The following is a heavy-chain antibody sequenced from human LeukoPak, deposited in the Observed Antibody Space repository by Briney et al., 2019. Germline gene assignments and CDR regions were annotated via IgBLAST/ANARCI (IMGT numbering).Heavy chain of an antibody. CDR3: ARHNYYYDGSGYFPGNFDL. J-gene: IGHJ2*01. CDR2: IYYSGST. Sequence: SETLSLTCTVSGGSISSYYWSWIRQPPGKGLEWIGYIYYSGSTNYNPSLKSRVTISVDTSKNQFSLKLSSVTAADTAVYYCARHNYYYDGSGYFPGNFDLWGRGTLVTVSS. D-gene: IGHD3-22*01. V-gene: IGHV4-59*08. CDR1: GGSISSYY.